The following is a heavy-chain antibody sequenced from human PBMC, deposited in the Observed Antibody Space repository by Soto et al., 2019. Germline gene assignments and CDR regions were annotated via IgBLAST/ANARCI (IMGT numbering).Heavy chain of an antibody. CDR2: LSWDGGST. J-gene: IGHJ5*02. CDR1: GFTFDDYT. CDR3: AKTSGGLDNWFDP. D-gene: IGHD3-10*01. V-gene: IGHV3-43*01. Sequence: EVQLVASGGVVVQPGGSLRLSCAASGFTFDDYTMHWVRQAPGKGLELVSLLSWDGGSTYYADSVKGRFTLSRDNSKNSLYLQMNSLRTEDTALYYCAKTSGGLDNWFDPWGQGTLVTVSS.